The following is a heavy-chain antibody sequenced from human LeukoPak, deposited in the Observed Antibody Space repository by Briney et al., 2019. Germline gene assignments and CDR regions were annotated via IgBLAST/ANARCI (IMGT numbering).Heavy chain of an antibody. V-gene: IGHV4-61*02. Sequence: SQTLSLTCTVSGGSISSGSYYWSWIRQPAGKGLEWIGRIYTSGSTNYNPSLKSRVTISVDTSKNQFSLKLSSVTAADTAVYYCARDRTNPYCTGGSCYGRGWFDPWGQGSLVTVSS. CDR2: IYTSGST. CDR3: ARDRTNPYCTGGSCYGRGWFDP. J-gene: IGHJ5*02. CDR1: GGSISSGSYY. D-gene: IGHD2-15*01.